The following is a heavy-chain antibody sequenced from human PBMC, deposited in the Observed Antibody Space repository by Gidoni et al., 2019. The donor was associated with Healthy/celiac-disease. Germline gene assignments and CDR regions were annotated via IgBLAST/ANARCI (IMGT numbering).Heavy chain of an antibody. V-gene: IGHV4-59*01. CDR3: ASGPIIAAADYFDY. CDR1: GGSISSYY. D-gene: IGHD6-13*01. J-gene: IGHJ4*02. Sequence: QVKLQESAPGLVKPSETLSLTCTVSGGSISSYYWSWIRQPPGKGLEWIGYIYYSGSTNYNPSLQSRVTISVDTSKNQFSLKLSSVTAADTAVYFCASGPIIAAADYFDYWGQGTLVTVSS. CDR2: IYYSGST.